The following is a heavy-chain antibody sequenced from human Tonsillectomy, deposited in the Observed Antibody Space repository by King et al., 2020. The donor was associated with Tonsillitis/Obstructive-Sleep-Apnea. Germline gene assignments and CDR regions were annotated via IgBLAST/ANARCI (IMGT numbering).Heavy chain of an antibody. CDR3: ARDDVGGRYIDS. V-gene: IGHV1-46*01. CDR2: INPSDGFT. CDR1: GYTFTRYY. D-gene: IGHD3-10*02. J-gene: IGHJ4*02. Sequence: QLVQSGAEVKTPGASVKVSCKASGYTFTRYYIHWVRQARGQGLEWMGIINPSDGFTTYAQKFQGRVTMTTDTSASTVYLQLSSLRSEDTAVYYWARDDVGGRYIDSWGQGTLVTVSS.